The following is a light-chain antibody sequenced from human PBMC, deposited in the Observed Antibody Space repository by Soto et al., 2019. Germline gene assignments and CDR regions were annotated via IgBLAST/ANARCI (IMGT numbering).Light chain of an antibody. CDR2: GAS. CDR3: QQYNNWPHIT. CDR1: QSVSSN. J-gene: IGKJ5*01. Sequence: EIVMTQSPATVSVSPGERATLSCRASQSVSSNLAWYQQKPGQAPRLLIYGASNRATGIPARFSGSGSGTEFTLTISSLQSEDFVVYYCQQYNNWPHITFGQGTRLEIK. V-gene: IGKV3-15*01.